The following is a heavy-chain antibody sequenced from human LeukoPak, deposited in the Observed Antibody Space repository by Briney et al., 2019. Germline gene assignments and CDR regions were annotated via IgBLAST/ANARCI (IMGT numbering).Heavy chain of an antibody. CDR3: ARVSGRYCSSTSCYLFDY. Sequence: ASVKVSCKASGGTFSSYAISWVRQAPGQGLEWMGRIIPILGIANYAQKFQGRVTITADKSTSTAYMELSSLRSEDTAVYYCARVSGRYCSSTSCYLFDYWGRGTLVTVSS. V-gene: IGHV1-69*04. CDR2: IIPILGIA. D-gene: IGHD2-2*01. CDR1: GGTFSSYA. J-gene: IGHJ4*02.